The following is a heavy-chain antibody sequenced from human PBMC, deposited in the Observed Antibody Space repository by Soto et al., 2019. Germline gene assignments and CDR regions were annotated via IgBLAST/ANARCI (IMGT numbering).Heavy chain of an antibody. CDR3: AKATYSSGWRYYFDY. CDR2: ISGSSSHT. J-gene: IGHJ4*02. V-gene: IGHV3-23*01. CDR1: GFTFSSFA. D-gene: IGHD6-19*01. Sequence: EVQLLESGGGLVQPGRSLRLPCVASGFTFSSFAMTWVRQAPGKGLEWVSAISGSSSHTYYADSVKGRFTISRDNSKNTLYLQMNSLRAEDTAVYYCAKATYSSGWRYYFDYWGQGTLVTVSS.